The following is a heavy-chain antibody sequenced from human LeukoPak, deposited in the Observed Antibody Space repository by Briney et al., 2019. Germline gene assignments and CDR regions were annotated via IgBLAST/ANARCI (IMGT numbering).Heavy chain of an antibody. Sequence: GGSLRLSCSASGFTFSSYAMHWVRQAPGKGLEYVSAISSNGGSAYYADSVKGRFTISRDNSKNTLYLQMSSLRAEDTAVYYCVKGTGLGISNWFDPWGQGTLVTVSS. D-gene: IGHD7-27*01. CDR1: GFTFSSYA. CDR2: ISSNGGSA. CDR3: VKGTGLGISNWFDP. J-gene: IGHJ5*02. V-gene: IGHV3-64D*06.